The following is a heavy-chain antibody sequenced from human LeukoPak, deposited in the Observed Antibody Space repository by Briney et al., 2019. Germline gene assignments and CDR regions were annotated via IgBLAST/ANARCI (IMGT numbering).Heavy chain of an antibody. CDR3: AKDFMGLSRFDS. J-gene: IGHJ4*02. Sequence: GGSLRLSCAASGFTFNKYAMSWVRQAPGKGLEWVSTISGSGESIYYEDSVKGRFTISRDNSKNTLSLQMNSLRAEDTAVYYCAKDFMGLSRFDSWGQGTLVTVSS. V-gene: IGHV3-23*01. CDR2: ISGSGESI. D-gene: IGHD1-26*01. CDR1: GFTFNKYA.